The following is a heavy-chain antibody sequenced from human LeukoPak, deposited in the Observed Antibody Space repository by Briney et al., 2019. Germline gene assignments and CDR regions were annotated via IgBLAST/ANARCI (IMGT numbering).Heavy chain of an antibody. CDR3: ARSYGDYITGAYAFDV. V-gene: IGHV4-4*02. CDR2: IYHSGST. Sequence: SSQTLSLTCAVSGGSISSGNWWCWVRQPPGKGLEWIGQIYHSGSTTYNPSLTSRLTISIEKSKNHFSLKLTCVTAADMAVYYCARSYGDYITGAYAFDVWGQGTMVTVSS. CDR1: GGSISSGNW. D-gene: IGHD4-17*01. J-gene: IGHJ3*01.